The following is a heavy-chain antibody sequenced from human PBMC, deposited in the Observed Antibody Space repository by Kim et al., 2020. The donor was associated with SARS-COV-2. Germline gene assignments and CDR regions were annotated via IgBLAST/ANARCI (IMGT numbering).Heavy chain of an antibody. D-gene: IGHD6-19*01. Sequence: SETLSLTCTVSGGSISSGDYYWSWIRQPPGKGLEWIGYIYYSGSTYYNPSLKSRVTISVDTSKNQFSLKLSSVTAADTAVYYCARAVSATWLVIRHLDHGGQGTLLPVS. CDR3: ARAVSATWLVIRHLDH. CDR1: GGSISSGDYY. V-gene: IGHV4-30-4*01. J-gene: IGHJ4*02. CDR2: IYYSGST.